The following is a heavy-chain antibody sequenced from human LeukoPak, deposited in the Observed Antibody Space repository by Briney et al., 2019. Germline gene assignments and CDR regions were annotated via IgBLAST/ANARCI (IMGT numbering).Heavy chain of an antibody. CDR1: GGSISSGSYY. J-gene: IGHJ4*02. CDR3: ARDRRRVVTASYYFDY. CDR2: IYTSGST. V-gene: IGHV4-61*02. Sequence: ASETLSLTCTVSGGSISSGSYYWSWIRQPAGKGLEWIGRIYTSGSTNYNPSLKSRVTISVDTSKNQFSLKLSSVTAADTAVYYCARDRRRVVTASYYFDYWGQGTLVTVSS. D-gene: IGHD2-21*02.